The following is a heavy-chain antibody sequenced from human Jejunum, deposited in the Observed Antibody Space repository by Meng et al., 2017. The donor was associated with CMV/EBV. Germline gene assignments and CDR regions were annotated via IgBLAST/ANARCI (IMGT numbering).Heavy chain of an antibody. CDR2: ISGYNGNT. D-gene: IGHD5-12*01. CDR1: GDKFRSNG. Sequence: KVTGDKFRSNGSSWVRKAPGQGLEWMGWISGYNGNTNYAQRLKGRVTMTQDTSTNTAYMELTSLRSDDMAVYYCARSGINDYGFFDYWGQGSLVTVSS. CDR3: ARSGINDYGFFDY. V-gene: IGHV1-18*03. J-gene: IGHJ4*02.